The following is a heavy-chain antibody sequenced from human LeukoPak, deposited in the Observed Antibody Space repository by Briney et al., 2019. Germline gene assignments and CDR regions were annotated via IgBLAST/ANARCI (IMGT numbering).Heavy chain of an antibody. CDR3: AREGEDVEMAN. J-gene: IGHJ4*02. CDR1: GGTFSSYA. V-gene: IGHV1-69*04. CDR2: IIPIFGIA. Sequence: ASVKVSCKASGGTFSSYAISWVRQAPGQGVEWMGRIIPIFGIANYAQKFQGRVTITADKSTSTAYMELSSLRSEDTAVYYCAREGEDVEMANWGQGTLVTVSS. D-gene: IGHD5-24*01.